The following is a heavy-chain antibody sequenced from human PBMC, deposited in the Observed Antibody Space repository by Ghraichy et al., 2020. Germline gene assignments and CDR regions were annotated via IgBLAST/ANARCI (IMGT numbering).Heavy chain of an antibody. CDR2: IYYSGST. V-gene: IGHV4-39*01. J-gene: IGHJ5*02. CDR1: GGSISSSSYY. CDR3: ARHVSYYGSGSYGRWDWFDP. Sequence: SETLSLTCTVSGGSISSSSYYWGWIRHPPGKGLEWIGSIYYSGSTYYNPSLKSRVTISVDTSKNQFSLKLSSVTAADTAVYYCARHVSYYGSGSYGRWDWFDPWGQGTLVTVSS. D-gene: IGHD3-10*01.